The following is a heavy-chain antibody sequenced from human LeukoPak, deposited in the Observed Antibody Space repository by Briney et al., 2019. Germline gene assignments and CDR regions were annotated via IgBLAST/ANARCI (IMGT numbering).Heavy chain of an antibody. Sequence: PSETLSLTCTVSGGSISSYYWSWIRQPPGKGLEWIGYIYYSGSTNYNPSLKSRVTISVDTSKNQFPLKLSSVTAADTAVYYCARVPAGGSSGWYFNYYYGMDVWGQGTTVTVSS. CDR1: GGSISSYY. J-gene: IGHJ6*02. CDR2: IYYSGST. V-gene: IGHV4-59*01. CDR3: ARVPAGGSSGWYFNYYYGMDV. D-gene: IGHD6-19*01.